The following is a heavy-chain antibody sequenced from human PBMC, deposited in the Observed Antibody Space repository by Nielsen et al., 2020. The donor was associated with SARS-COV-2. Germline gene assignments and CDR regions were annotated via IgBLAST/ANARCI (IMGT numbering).Heavy chain of an antibody. J-gene: IGHJ4*02. D-gene: IGHD6-13*01. CDR3: TKGAQLGDY. CDR1: GFTISRYG. Sequence: GGSLRLSCAASGFTISRYGMHWVRQAPGKGLEWVTFISYDGSVQYYADSVKGRFTISTDISKNTLYLQMNSLRAEDTAVYYCTKGAQLGDYWGQGTLVTVSS. CDR2: ISYDGSVQ. V-gene: IGHV3-30*18.